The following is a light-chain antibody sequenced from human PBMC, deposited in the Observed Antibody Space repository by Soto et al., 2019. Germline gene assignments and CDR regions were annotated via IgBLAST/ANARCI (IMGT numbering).Light chain of an antibody. CDR2: QAS. CDR1: QGISSY. CDR3: QQYNDYWT. Sequence: IQLTQSPSSLSASVGDRVTITCRASQGISSYLAWYQQKPGRAPKLLIYQASTLASGVPSRFSGSGSGSEFTLTISSLQPDDFATYYCQQYNDYWTFGQGTKVDIK. V-gene: IGKV1-5*03. J-gene: IGKJ1*01.